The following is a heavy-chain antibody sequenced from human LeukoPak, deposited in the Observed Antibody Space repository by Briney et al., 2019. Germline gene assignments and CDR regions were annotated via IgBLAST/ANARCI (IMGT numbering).Heavy chain of an antibody. CDR3: ARERVGSSWYYFDY. Sequence: GGSLRLSCAASGFTFSSYSFNWVRQAPGKGLEWVSSISSSSNYIYYADSMKGRFTFSRDNAKNSLYLQMNSLRAEDTAVYYCARERVGSSWYYFDYWGQGTLVTVSS. CDR2: ISSSSNYI. J-gene: IGHJ4*02. V-gene: IGHV3-21*01. D-gene: IGHD6-13*01. CDR1: GFTFSSYS.